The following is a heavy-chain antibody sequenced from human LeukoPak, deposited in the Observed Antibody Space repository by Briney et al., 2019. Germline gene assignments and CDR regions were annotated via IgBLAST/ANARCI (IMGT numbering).Heavy chain of an antibody. CDR1: GITFGEYA. CDR2: IRSTAYGGTT. V-gene: IGHV3-49*04. D-gene: IGHD3-3*01. J-gene: IGHJ4*02. CDR3: ARENYDFWSGHDY. Sequence: GGSLRLSWTASGITFGEYAMRWVRQAPGEGLEWVGFIRSTAYGGTTEYAASVKGRFTISRDDSKSIAYLQMNSLKTEDTAVYYCARENYDFWSGHDYWGQGTLVTASS.